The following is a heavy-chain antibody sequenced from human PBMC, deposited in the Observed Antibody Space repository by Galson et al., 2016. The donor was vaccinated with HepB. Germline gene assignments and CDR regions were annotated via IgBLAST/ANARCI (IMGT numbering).Heavy chain of an antibody. CDR2: IYYTGST. D-gene: IGHD3-10*01. J-gene: IGHJ4*02. CDR3: ARVGYYGSGRAYYFDS. CDR1: GGSFSGYY. V-gene: IGHV4-34*11. Sequence: ETLSLTCAVYGGSFSGYYWSWIRQPPGKGLEWIGYIYYTGSTNYNPSLKSRVTISVDTSKNQFSLKLRSVTAADTAVYYCARVGYYGSGRAYYFDSWGQGRLVTVSS.